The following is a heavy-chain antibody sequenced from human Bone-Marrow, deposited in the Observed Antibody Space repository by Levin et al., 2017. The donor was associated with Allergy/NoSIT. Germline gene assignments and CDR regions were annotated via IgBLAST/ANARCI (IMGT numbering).Heavy chain of an antibody. J-gene: IGHJ4*01. Sequence: AASVKVSCAASGFTFSTHAMNWVRQAPGKGLEWVSGMSGSGGDTYYADSVKGRFTISRDNSKNKVFLQMNSLRPEDTAVYFCAKGAVAVAGDFYFFDYWGHGTLVTVSS. CDR2: MSGSGGDT. D-gene: IGHD6-19*01. V-gene: IGHV3-23*01. CDR3: AKGAVAVAGDFYFFDY. CDR1: GFTFSTHA.